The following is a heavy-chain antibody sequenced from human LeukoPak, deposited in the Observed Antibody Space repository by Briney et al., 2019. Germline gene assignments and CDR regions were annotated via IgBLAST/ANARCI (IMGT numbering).Heavy chain of an antibody. D-gene: IGHD5-12*01. V-gene: IGHV3-30-3*01. Sequence: GGSLRLSCAASGFTFSSYDMHWVRQAPGKGLEWVAVISYDGNNKYYADSVKGRFTISRDNSKNTLYLQMNSLRAEDTAVYFCASPRRGYSGLFDCWGQGTLVIVSS. CDR1: GFTFSSYD. J-gene: IGHJ4*02. CDR3: ASPRRGYSGLFDC. CDR2: ISYDGNNK.